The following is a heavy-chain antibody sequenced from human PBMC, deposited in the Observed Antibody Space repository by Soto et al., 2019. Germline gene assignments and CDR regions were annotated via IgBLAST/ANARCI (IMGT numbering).Heavy chain of an antibody. J-gene: IGHJ3*02. CDR1: GYTFTSYG. CDR3: ARDYDSSGYADAVDI. Sequence: GASVKVSCKASGYTFTSYGISWVRQAPGQGLEWMGWISAYNGNTNYAQKLQGRVTMTTDTSTSTAYMELRSLRSDDTAVYYCARDYDSSGYADAVDIWGQGTRVTVSS. V-gene: IGHV1-18*01. D-gene: IGHD3-22*01. CDR2: ISAYNGNT.